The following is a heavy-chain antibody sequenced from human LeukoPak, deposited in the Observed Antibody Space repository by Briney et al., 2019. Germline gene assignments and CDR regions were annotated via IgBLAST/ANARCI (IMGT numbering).Heavy chain of an antibody. D-gene: IGHD3-16*01. J-gene: IGHJ4*02. CDR2: IYAGGNT. Sequence: QPGGSLRLSCAASGFTVSGSYMSWVRQAPGKGLEWVSIIYAGGNTYYADSVKGRFTISRDISKNTVDLQMNSLRAEDTSVYYCAKTQSYALNFWGQGTLVTVSS. V-gene: IGHV3-53*01. CDR1: GFTVSGSY. CDR3: AKTQSYALNF.